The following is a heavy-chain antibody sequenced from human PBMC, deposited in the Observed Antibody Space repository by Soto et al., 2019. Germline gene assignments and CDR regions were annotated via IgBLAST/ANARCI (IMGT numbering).Heavy chain of an antibody. V-gene: IGHV1-2*06. CDR2: INPNTRDT. D-gene: IGHD1-1*01. CDR3: ARESDVRDNRGSYFYAIAV. Sequence: QVQLVQSGAEVKRPGASVKVSCKASGYSLSDYHIHWVRQAPGQGLEWMGRINPNTRDTDYAQNFEGSVTMTRDTSISSASIELNSLRSDDPAVYYCARESDVRDNRGSYFYAIAVWGQGTPVTVSS. CDR1: GYSLSDYH. J-gene: IGHJ6*02.